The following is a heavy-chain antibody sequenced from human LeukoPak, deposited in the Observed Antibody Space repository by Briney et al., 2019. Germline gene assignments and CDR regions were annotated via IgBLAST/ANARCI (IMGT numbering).Heavy chain of an antibody. J-gene: IGHJ4*02. D-gene: IGHD3-10*01. Sequence: GGSLRLSCAASGFTFSSYGMHWVRQAPGKGLEWVAVIWYDGSNKYCAGSVKGRFTISRDNSKNALYLQMNSLRAEDTAVYYCARDLRMGYGSGSYYPLSYWGQGTLVTVSS. CDR2: IWYDGSNK. CDR3: ARDLRMGYGSGSYYPLSY. CDR1: GFTFSSYG. V-gene: IGHV3-33*01.